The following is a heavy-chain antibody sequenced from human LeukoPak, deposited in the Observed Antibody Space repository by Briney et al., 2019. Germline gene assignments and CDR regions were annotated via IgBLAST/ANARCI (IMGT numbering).Heavy chain of an antibody. CDR2: INPNSGGT. J-gene: IGHJ3*02. Sequence: ASVKVSCKASGYTFTGYHMHWVRQAPGQVLEWMGWINPNSGGTNYVQRFQGRVTMTRDTSISTAYMELSRLISDDTAVYYCARDRGSYFSDAFDIWGQGTMVTVSS. V-gene: IGHV1-2*02. CDR3: ARDRGSYFSDAFDI. CDR1: GYTFTGYH. D-gene: IGHD1-26*01.